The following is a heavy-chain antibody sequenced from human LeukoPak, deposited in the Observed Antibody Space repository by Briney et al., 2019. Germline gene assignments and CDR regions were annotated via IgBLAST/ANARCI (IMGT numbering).Heavy chain of an antibody. CDR2: VYTSGGI. V-gene: IGHV4-4*07. D-gene: IGHD1-26*01. Sequence: SETLSLTCTVSGGSISDYYWSWIRQPAVKGLECIGRVYTSGGIDYNPSFKSRVTLSVDKSKNQFFLKLTSVTAADTAVYYCAGRDYWGQGTLVTVSS. J-gene: IGHJ4*02. CDR1: GGSISDYY. CDR3: AGRDY.